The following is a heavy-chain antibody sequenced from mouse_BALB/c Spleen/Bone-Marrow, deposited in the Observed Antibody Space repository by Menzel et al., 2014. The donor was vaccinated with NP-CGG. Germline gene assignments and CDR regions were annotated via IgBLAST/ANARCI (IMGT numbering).Heavy chain of an antibody. D-gene: IGHD3-3*01. V-gene: IGHV5-12-2*01. J-gene: IGHJ3*01. CDR3: ARHEGRGFAY. CDR1: GFTFSSYT. Sequence: EVKLVESGGGLVQPGGSLKLSCAASGFTFSSYTMSWVRQTPEKRLEWVAYISNGGGSTYYPDTVKGRFTISRDNAKNTLYLQMNSLKSEDTAMYYCARHEGRGFAYWGQGTLVTVSA. CDR2: ISNGGGST.